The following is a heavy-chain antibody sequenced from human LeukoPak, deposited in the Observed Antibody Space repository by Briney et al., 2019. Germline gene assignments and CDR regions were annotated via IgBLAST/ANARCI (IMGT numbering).Heavy chain of an antibody. Sequence: GGSLRLSCAASGCTFSYYWMHLVRQAAGRGLVSVLRINSDGTTTSYADSVKGRLTISKDKAKNTLYLQMNSLRAEDTAVYYCASEYSSSSGHFWGQGTLVTVSS. J-gene: IGHJ4*02. D-gene: IGHD6-6*01. CDR1: GCTFSYYW. V-gene: IGHV3-74*01. CDR2: INSDGTTT. CDR3: ASEYSSSSGHF.